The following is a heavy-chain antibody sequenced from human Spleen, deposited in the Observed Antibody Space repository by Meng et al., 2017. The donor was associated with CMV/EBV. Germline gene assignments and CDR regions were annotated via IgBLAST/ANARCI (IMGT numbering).Heavy chain of an antibody. J-gene: IGHJ4*02. CDR1: GGSISSSH. CDR3: ARYLLGAHFDY. V-gene: IGHV4-4*07. D-gene: IGHD3-16*01. Sequence: QSHVALTGACPVSLPQTLPRPRTSYGGSISSSHVRWSRPPAGKGLEWIGRIYTSGSTNSNPSLKSRVTMSVDTSKNQFSLKLSSVTAADTAVYYCARYLLGAHFDYWGQGTLVTVSS. CDR2: IYTSGST.